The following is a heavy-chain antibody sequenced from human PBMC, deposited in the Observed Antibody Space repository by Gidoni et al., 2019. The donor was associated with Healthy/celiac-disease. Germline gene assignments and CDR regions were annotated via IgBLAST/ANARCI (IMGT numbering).Heavy chain of an antibody. J-gene: IGHJ4*02. CDR3: ARDSYYGSGSFRYFDY. CDR2: IIPLFGTA. Sequence: QVQLVQSGAEVKKPGSSVKVSCRASGGTFSSYALSWVRPAPGQGLEWMGGIIPLFGTATYAQKFQGRVTITADESTSTAYMELSSLRSEDTAVYYCARDSYYGSGSFRYFDYWGQGTLVTVSS. V-gene: IGHV1-69*01. D-gene: IGHD3-10*01. CDR1: GGTFSSYA.